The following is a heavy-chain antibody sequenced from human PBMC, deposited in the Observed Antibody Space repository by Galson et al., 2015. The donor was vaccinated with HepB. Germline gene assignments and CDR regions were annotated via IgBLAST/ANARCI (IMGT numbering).Heavy chain of an antibody. Sequence: SLRLSCAASGFTFSNYAMSWVRQAPGKGLEWVSAITATGDSTFSADSVKGRFTISRDNSKNTPYLRMNRLRAEDTAIYYCAKIAPRDCTSTSCQFDYWGQGTLVTVSS. D-gene: IGHD2-2*01. CDR3: AKIAPRDCTSTSCQFDY. V-gene: IGHV3-23*01. J-gene: IGHJ4*02. CDR1: GFTFSNYA. CDR2: ITATGDST.